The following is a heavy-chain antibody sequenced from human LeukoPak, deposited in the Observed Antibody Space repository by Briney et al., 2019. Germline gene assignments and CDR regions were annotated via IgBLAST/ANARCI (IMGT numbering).Heavy chain of an antibody. D-gene: IGHD1-14*01. J-gene: IGHJ4*02. Sequence: GRSLRLSCTASGFTFSSYAMHWVRQAPGKGLEWVAFIRYDGSNKYYADSVKGRFTISRDNSKNTLYLQMNSLRAEDTAVYYCAKEVNRYFDYWGQGTLVTVSS. CDR3: AKEVNRYFDY. CDR2: IRYDGSNK. CDR1: GFTFSSYA. V-gene: IGHV3-30*02.